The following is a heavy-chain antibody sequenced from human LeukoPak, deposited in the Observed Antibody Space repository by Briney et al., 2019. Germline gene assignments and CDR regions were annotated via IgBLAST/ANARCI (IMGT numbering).Heavy chain of an antibody. V-gene: IGHV1-46*01. Sequence: ASVKVSCKASGYTFSSYYMHWVRQAPGQGLEWVGLINPTGDSTNYAQNFRGRVTMTRDTSTSTVYMDLNSLRAEDTAVYYCAKDGGGIVVVPAAMLDYWGQGTLVTVSS. D-gene: IGHD2-2*01. J-gene: IGHJ4*02. CDR2: INPTGDST. CDR1: GYTFSSYY. CDR3: AKDGGGIVVVPAAMLDY.